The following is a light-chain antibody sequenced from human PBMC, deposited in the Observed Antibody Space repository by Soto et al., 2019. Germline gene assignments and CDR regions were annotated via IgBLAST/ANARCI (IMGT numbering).Light chain of an antibody. CDR3: QQRSNWLT. CDR1: QSVSSY. Sequence: EIVLTQSPATLSLSPGERATLSCRASQSVSSYLAWYQQKPGQAPRLLIYDASNRATGIPARFSGSGSGTVFTLTISSLEPEDFAVYYCQQRSNWLTFGGGNKVEIK. J-gene: IGKJ4*01. V-gene: IGKV3-11*01. CDR2: DAS.